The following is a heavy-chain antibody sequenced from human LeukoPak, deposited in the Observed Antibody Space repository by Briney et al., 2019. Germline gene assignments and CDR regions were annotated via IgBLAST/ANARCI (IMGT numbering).Heavy chain of an antibody. D-gene: IGHD3-16*02. CDR2: ISTGGGST. CDR3: AKEDWGSYRNTGWFDP. Sequence: GGSLRLSCAASGFTFSRYAMNWVRQAPGKGLEWVSAISTGGGSTYYADSVKGRFTISRDNSKNTLHLQMNSLRAEDTAVYYCAKEDWGSYRNTGWFDPWGQGTLVTVSS. V-gene: IGHV3-23*01. J-gene: IGHJ5*02. CDR1: GFTFSRYA.